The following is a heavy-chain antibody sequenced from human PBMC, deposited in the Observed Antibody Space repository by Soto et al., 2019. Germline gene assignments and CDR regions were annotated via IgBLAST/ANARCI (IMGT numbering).Heavy chain of an antibody. V-gene: IGHV3-23*01. CDR3: AKRHSSSWSLKFLGP. J-gene: IGHJ5*02. Sequence: GGSLRLSCAASGFTFSSCAMSWVRQAPGKGLECVSSISGSGDNTYYADSVKGRFTISRDNSRNTLYLQINSLRAEDTAVYYCAKRHSSSWSLKFLGPWGQGTLVTASS. CDR1: GFTFSSCA. D-gene: IGHD6-13*01. CDR2: ISGSGDNT.